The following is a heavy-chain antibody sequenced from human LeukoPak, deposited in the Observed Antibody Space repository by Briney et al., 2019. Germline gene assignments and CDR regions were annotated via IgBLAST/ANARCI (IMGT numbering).Heavy chain of an antibody. CDR3: ATHYYDSSGYPGAFDI. CDR1: GFTVSRNY. CDR2: IYSGGST. D-gene: IGHD3-22*01. J-gene: IGHJ3*02. V-gene: IGHV3-53*01. Sequence: PGGSLRLSCAASGFTVSRNYMSWVRQAPGKGLEWVSVIYSGGSTYYADSVKGRFTISRDNSKNTLYLQMNSLRAEDTAVYYCATHYYDSSGYPGAFDIWGQGTMVTVSS.